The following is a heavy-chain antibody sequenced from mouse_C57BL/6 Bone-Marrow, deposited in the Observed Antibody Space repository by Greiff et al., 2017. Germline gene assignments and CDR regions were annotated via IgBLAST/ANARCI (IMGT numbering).Heavy chain of an antibody. J-gene: IGHJ2*01. Sequence: EVQLQQSGAELVRPGASVKLSCTASGFNIKDDYMHWVKQRPEQGLEWIGWIDPENGDTEYASKFQGKATITADTSSNTAYLQLSSLTSEDTAVYYCTTCGYEDYWGQGTTLTVSS. CDR2: IDPENGDT. D-gene: IGHD2-2*01. CDR3: TTCGYEDY. V-gene: IGHV14-4*01. CDR1: GFNIKDDY.